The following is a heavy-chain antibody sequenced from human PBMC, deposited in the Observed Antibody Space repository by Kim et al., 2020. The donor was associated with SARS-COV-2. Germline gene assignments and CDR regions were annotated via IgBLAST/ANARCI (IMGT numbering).Heavy chain of an antibody. CDR2: IYHGDSDT. J-gene: IGHJ6*02. V-gene: IGHV5-51*01. CDR3: ARQFKERAYGSGSSYYYYGLDG. D-gene: IGHD3-10*01. CDR1: GYSFTSYW. Sequence: GESLKISCKGSGYSFTSYWIGWVRQMPGKGLEWMGIIYHGDSDTRYSPSFQGQVTISADKSISTAYLQWSSLKASDTAMYYCARQFKERAYGSGSSYYYYGLDGWGQTTTITVSS.